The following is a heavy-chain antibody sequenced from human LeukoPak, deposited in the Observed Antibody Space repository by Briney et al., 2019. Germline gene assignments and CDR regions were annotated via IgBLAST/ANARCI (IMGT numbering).Heavy chain of an antibody. J-gene: IGHJ5*02. CDR3: ARVSGRCFDP. D-gene: IGHD6-19*01. V-gene: IGHV4-34*01. Sequence: KPSETLSLTCAVYGGSFSGYYWTWIRQPPGKGLEWIGEINHSGSTNYNPSLKSRVTISVDKSKNQFSLNLSSLTAADTAVYYCARVSGRCFDPWGQGTLVTVSS. CDR1: GGSFSGYY. CDR2: INHSGST.